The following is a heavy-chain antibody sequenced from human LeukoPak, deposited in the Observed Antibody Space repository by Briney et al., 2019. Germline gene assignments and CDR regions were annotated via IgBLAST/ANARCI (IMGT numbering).Heavy chain of an antibody. J-gene: IGHJ4*02. CDR3: ARHGTYGGKGFGVAFTPGGYFDY. CDR2: IYYSGST. Sequence: PSETLSLTCTVSGGSISSSSYYWGWIRQPPGKGLEWIGSIYYSGSTYYNPSLKSRVTISVDTSKNQFSLKLSSVTAADTAVYYCARHGTYGGKGFGVAFTPGGYFDYWGQGTLVTVST. V-gene: IGHV4-39*01. CDR1: GGSISSSSYY. D-gene: IGHD4/OR15-4a*01.